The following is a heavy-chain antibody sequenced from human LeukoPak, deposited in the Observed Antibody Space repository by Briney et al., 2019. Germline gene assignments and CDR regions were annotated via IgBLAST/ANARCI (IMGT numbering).Heavy chain of an antibody. J-gene: IGHJ4*02. V-gene: IGHV4-39*07. CDR1: GGSISSSSYY. Sequence: PSETLSLTCTVSGGSISSSSYYWGWIRQPPGKGLEWIGEINHSGSTNYNPSLKSRVTISVDTSKNQFSLKLSSVTAADTAVYYCAGSIAAAGTENFDYWGQGTLVTVSS. D-gene: IGHD6-13*01. CDR3: AGSIAAAGTENFDY. CDR2: INHSGST.